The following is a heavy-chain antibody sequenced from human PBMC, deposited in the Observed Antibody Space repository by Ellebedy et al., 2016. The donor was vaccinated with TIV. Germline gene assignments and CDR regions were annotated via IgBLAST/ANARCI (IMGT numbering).Heavy chain of an antibody. D-gene: IGHD6-13*01. J-gene: IGHJ2*01. CDR2: INPSGGST. CDR3: ARGGSGTDWYFDL. V-gene: IGHV1-46*01. Sequence: ASVKVSCKASGYTFTSYYMHWVRQAPGQGLEWMGIINPSGGSTSNAQKIQGRVTMTMDTSTSTVYMELTRLRSEDTAVYYCARGGSGTDWYFDLWGRGTLVTVSS. CDR1: GYTFTSYY.